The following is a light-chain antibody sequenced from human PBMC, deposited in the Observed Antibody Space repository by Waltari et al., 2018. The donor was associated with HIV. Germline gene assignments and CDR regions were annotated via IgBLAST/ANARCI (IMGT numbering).Light chain of an antibody. CDR2: DAS. V-gene: IGKV1-33*01. CDR3: QQYDNLPMYT. J-gene: IGKJ2*01. CDR1: QDSSNF. Sequence: DIPMTQSPSSLPASVGDRVTITCQASQDSSNFLNWYQQKPGKAPKLLIYDASNLETGVPSRFSGSGSGTDFTFTISSLQPEDIATYYCQQYDNLPMYTFGQGTKLEI.